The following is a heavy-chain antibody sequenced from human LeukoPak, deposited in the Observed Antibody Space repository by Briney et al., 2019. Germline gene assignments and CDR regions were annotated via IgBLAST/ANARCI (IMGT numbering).Heavy chain of an antibody. Sequence: ASVTVSFTASGYTFTGYYMHWVRQAPGQGIEWMGWINPNSGGTNYAQKFLGRVTMTRDKSISTAYMELSRLRSDNTAVYYCALSMVLGVSFFDYWGQGTLVSVSS. CDR3: ALSMVLGVSFFDY. V-gene: IGHV1-2*02. CDR2: INPNSGGT. D-gene: IGHD3-10*01. J-gene: IGHJ4*02. CDR1: GYTFTGYY.